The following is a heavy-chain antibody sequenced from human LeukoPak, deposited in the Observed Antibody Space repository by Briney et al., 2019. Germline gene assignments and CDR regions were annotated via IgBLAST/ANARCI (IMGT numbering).Heavy chain of an antibody. CDR3: VRQGTNSGYYLLDY. D-gene: IGHD3-22*01. CDR2: VAHKGPTV. Sequence: SQTLSLTCTVSGGSISSGDYYWSWIRQPPGKGLEWIGEVAHKGPTVYSPTLNRKYNPSFKSRVTMSVDPSKNQFSLKLTSVTVADTATYYCVRQGTNSGYYLLDYWGQGHLVIVSS. V-gene: IGHV4-31*03. CDR1: GGSISSGDYY. J-gene: IGHJ4*02.